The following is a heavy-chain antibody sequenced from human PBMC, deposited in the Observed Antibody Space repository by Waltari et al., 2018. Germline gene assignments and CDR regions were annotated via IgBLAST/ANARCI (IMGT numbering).Heavy chain of an antibody. D-gene: IGHD4-17*01. CDR1: GGSISNFY. Sequence: QVQLQESGPGLVKPSETLSLSCTVSGGSISNFYWSWVRQPAGKGLEWIGRIYSTWTTNYHPSLKSRVTMSLDTSKSQFSLKLNSVIAADTAVYYCARGFIYGGKPFDYWGQGTLVTVSS. V-gene: IGHV4-4*07. CDR3: ARGFIYGGKPFDY. CDR2: IYSTWTT. J-gene: IGHJ4*02.